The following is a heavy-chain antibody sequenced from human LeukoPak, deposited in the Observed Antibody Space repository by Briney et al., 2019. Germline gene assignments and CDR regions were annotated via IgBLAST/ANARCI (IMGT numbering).Heavy chain of an antibody. CDR1: GDSIRSVDYY. J-gene: IGHJ4*02. D-gene: IGHD4-11*01. CDR3: ARGTYSNGLYYFDY. Sequence: SETLSLTCTVSGDSIRSVDYYWSWIRQPPGKGLEWIGYIHYSGSTSYIPSLESRVTISLDTSKTQFSLRLSSVTAADTAVYYCARGTYSNGLYYFDYWGQGTLVTVSS. CDR2: IHYSGST. V-gene: IGHV4-30-4*01.